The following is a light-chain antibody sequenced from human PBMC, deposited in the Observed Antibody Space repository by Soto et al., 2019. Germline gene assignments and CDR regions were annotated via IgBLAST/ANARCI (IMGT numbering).Light chain of an antibody. CDR3: QQYNDWPLG. CDR2: GAS. J-gene: IGKJ4*01. V-gene: IGKV3-15*01. Sequence: EIVMTQSPATLSVSPGERATLSCRASQSVSSNLAWYQQKPGQSPRLLIYGASIRATGIPDKFSGSGSGTEFTLTISSLQPEDFAVYYCQQYNDWPLGFGGGTKVESK. CDR1: QSVSSN.